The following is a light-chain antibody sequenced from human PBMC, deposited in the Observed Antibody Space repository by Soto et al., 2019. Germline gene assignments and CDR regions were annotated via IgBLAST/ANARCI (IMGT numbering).Light chain of an antibody. Sequence: IHMTQSPSSLSGSVGDRVTITCQASQNINNYLGWYQQKQGKAPKLLIYGAFNLQSGVPSRFSGSGYGTDFNLTISSLQTEDFASYYCLQDFNYPWTFGQGTKVDIK. CDR2: GAF. CDR3: LQDFNYPWT. J-gene: IGKJ1*01. V-gene: IGKV1-6*01. CDR1: QNINNY.